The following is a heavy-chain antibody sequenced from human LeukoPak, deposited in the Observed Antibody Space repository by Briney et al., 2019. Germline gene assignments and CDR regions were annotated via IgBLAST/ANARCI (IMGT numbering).Heavy chain of an antibody. CDR3: ARDQIKYFDWLSNYYYYYGMDV. Sequence: PSETLSLTCTVSGGTISSGGYYWSWIRQHPGKGLEWIGYIYYSGSTYYNPSLKSRVTISVDTSKNQFSLKLSSVTAADTAVYYCARDQIKYFDWLSNYYYYYGMDVWGQGTTVTVSS. CDR2: IYYSGST. J-gene: IGHJ6*02. V-gene: IGHV4-31*03. D-gene: IGHD3-9*01. CDR1: GGTISSGGYY.